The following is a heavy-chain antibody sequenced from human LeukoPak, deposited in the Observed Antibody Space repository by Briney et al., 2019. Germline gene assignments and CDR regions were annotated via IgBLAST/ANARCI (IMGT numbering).Heavy chain of an antibody. CDR3: ARVTDIGAFDI. Sequence: GGSLRLSCAASGFTFSSYEMNWVRRAPGKGLEWVSYISSSGSTIYYADSVKGRFTISRDNAKNSLYLQMNSLRAEDTAVYYCARVTDIGAFDIWGQGTMVTVSS. CDR1: GFTFSSYE. J-gene: IGHJ3*02. D-gene: IGHD2-15*01. V-gene: IGHV3-48*03. CDR2: ISSSGSTI.